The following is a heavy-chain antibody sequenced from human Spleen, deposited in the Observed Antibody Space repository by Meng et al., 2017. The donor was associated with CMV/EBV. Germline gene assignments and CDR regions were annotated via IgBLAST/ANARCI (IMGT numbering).Heavy chain of an antibody. J-gene: IGHJ5*02. CDR1: GFTFSSYA. CDR3: SRDTPGA. V-gene: IGHV3-7*01. Sequence: GESLKISCAASGFTFSSYAMHWGRQAPGKGLEWVANIKFDGSAKHYLDSVKGRFTISSDNADNSPSLQMNSLSGEDTAIYYCSRDTPGAWGQGTLVTVSS. D-gene: IGHD3-10*01. CDR2: IKFDGSAK.